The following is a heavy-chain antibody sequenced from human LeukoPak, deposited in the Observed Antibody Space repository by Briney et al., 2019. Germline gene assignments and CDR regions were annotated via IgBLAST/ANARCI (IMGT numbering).Heavy chain of an antibody. Sequence: GGSLRLSCVASGFTFSDYYMSWIRQAPGKGLEWISYISSSGSTTYHADSVKDRFTISRDNAKNSLYLQINSLRVEDTAVYYCARDLSSGDYWGQGTLVTVSS. V-gene: IGHV3-11*01. CDR3: ARDLSSGDY. CDR1: GFTFSDYY. J-gene: IGHJ4*02. D-gene: IGHD3-10*01. CDR2: ISSSGSTT.